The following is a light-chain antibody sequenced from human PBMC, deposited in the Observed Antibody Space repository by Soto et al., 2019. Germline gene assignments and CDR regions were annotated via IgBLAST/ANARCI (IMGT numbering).Light chain of an antibody. CDR1: QSVTSTH. V-gene: IGKV3-15*01. J-gene: IGKJ2*01. CDR3: QQYNKWPLFT. Sequence: EIVLTQSPGTLSLSPGERATLSCRASQSVTSTHLAWYQQKPGQAPRLLIYGASTRATGIPARFSGSGSGTEFTLTISSLQSEDFAVYYCQQYNKWPLFTFGQGTKVDIK. CDR2: GAS.